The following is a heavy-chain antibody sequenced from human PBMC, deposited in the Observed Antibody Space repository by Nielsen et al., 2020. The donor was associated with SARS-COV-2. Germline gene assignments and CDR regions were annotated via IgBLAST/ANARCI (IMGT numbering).Heavy chain of an antibody. Sequence: SLKISCAASGFTFSSYGMHWVRQAPGKGLEWVAVISYDGSNKYYADSVKGRFTISRDNSKNTLYLQMNSLRAEDTAVYYCAKSDYGDYGPDYWGQGTLVTVSS. CDR2: ISYDGSNK. CDR1: GFTFSSYG. CDR3: AKSDYGDYGPDY. V-gene: IGHV3-30*18. D-gene: IGHD4-17*01. J-gene: IGHJ4*02.